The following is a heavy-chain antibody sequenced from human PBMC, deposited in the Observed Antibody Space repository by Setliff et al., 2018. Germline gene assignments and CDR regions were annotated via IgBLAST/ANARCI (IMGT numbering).Heavy chain of an antibody. V-gene: IGHV3-23*01. J-gene: IGHJ4*02. Sequence: LRLSCAASGFTFSSYAMSWVRQAPGKGLEWVSAISGSGGSTYYADPVKGRFTISRDNSKNTLYLQMNSLRAEDTAVYYCAKAIAPIVVVPAAMLEAYWGQGTLVTVSS. CDR2: ISGSGGST. D-gene: IGHD2-2*01. CDR1: GFTFSSYA. CDR3: AKAIAPIVVVPAAMLEAY.